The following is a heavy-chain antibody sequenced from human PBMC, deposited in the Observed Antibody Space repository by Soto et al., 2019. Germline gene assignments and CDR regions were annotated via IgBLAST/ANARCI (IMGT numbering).Heavy chain of an antibody. J-gene: IGHJ3*02. Sequence: QVQLQESGPGLVKPSQTLSLTCTVSGGSISSGGYYWSWIRQHPGKGLEWIGYIYYSGSTYYNPSLKSRVTISVDTSKNQFSLKLSSVTAADTAVYYCVREVEVTHAFDIWGQGTMVTVSS. CDR2: IYYSGST. CDR1: GGSISSGGYY. D-gene: IGHD2-21*02. V-gene: IGHV4-31*03. CDR3: VREVEVTHAFDI.